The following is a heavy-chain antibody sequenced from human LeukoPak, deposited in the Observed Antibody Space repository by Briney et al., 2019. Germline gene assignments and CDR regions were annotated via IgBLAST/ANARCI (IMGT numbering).Heavy chain of an antibody. D-gene: IGHD6-19*01. V-gene: IGHV4-59*08. CDR1: GGSISNYY. Sequence: SETLSLTCTASGGSISNYYWTWIRQPPGKGLEWIGYIYYTGATSYNPSLKSRVTISVDTSKNQFSLKLTSVTAADTAVYYCAKYGGSGWVIDYWGQGTLVTVSS. CDR3: AKYGGSGWVIDY. CDR2: IYYTGAT. J-gene: IGHJ4*02.